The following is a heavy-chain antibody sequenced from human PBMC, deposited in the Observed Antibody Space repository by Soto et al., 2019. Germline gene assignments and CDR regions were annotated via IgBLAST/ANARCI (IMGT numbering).Heavy chain of an antibody. D-gene: IGHD3-9*01. CDR2: ISSSSSYT. CDR1: GFTFSDYY. V-gene: IGHV3-11*06. Sequence: GGSLRLSCAASGFTFSDYYMSWIRQAPGKGLEWVSYISSSSSYTNYADSVKGRFTISRDNAKNSLYLQMNSLRAEDTAVYYCARNPHYDILTPYNWFDPWGQGTLVTAPQ. J-gene: IGHJ5*02. CDR3: ARNPHYDILTPYNWFDP.